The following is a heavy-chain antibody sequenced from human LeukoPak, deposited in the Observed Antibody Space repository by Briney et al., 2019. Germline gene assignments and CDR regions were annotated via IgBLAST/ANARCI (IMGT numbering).Heavy chain of an antibody. CDR3: AKEPGGSDDAFDI. D-gene: IGHD2-2*01. J-gene: IGHJ3*02. Sequence: PGGSLRLSCAASGFTFSSYAMSWVRQAPGQGLQWVSAISGSGGSTYYADSVKGRFTISRDNSKNTLFLQMNSLRAEDTALYYCAKEPGGSDDAFDIWGQGTMVTVSS. CDR1: GFTFSSYA. V-gene: IGHV3-23*01. CDR2: ISGSGGST.